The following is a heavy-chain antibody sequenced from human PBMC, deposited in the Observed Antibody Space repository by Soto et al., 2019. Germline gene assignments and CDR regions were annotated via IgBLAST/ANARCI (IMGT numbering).Heavy chain of an antibody. J-gene: IGHJ4*02. CDR3: TTAFE. CDR1: GLTLSNVW. Sequence: PGGSLRLSCAASGLTLSNVWMNWIRQAPGKGLEWVGRIKSKVDGGTTDYPAPLKDRFTISRDDSKNTVYLQMNSLTTEDTAMYYCTTAFEWGQGTLVTVSS. V-gene: IGHV3-15*07. CDR2: IKSKVDGGTT.